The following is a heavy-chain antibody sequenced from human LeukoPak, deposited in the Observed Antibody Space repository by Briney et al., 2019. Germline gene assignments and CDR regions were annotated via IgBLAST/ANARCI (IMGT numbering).Heavy chain of an antibody. V-gene: IGHV4-4*07. Sequence: PSGTLSLTCTVSGGSISSYYWSWIRQPAGKGLEWIGRIYTSGSTNYNPSLKSRVTISVDTSKNQFSLKLSSVTAADTAVYYCARVSLRVGIDPWGQGTLVTVSS. CDR3: ARVSLRVGIDP. CDR1: GGSISSYY. CDR2: IYTSGST. J-gene: IGHJ5*02. D-gene: IGHD3-16*01.